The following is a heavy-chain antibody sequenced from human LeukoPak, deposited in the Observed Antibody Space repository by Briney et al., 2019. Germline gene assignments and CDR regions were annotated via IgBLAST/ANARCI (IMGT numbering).Heavy chain of an antibody. CDR3: ARMYSSGWYIGAFDV. D-gene: IGHD6-19*01. J-gene: IGHJ3*01. CDR1: GFTFNNYA. CDR2: ISGSGGDT. Sequence: GGSLRLSCAASGFTFNNYAMGWVRQAPGRGLEWVSDISGSGGDTYYGDSVKGRFTISRDNSKNTVFLQMNSLRVGDTAIYYCARMYSSGWYIGAFDVWGQGTMVTVSS. V-gene: IGHV3-23*01.